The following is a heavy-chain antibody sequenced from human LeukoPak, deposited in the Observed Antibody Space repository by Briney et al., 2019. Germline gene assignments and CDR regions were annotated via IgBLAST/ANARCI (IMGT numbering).Heavy chain of an antibody. J-gene: IGHJ4*02. D-gene: IGHD3-22*01. CDR2: ISSSGNAI. CDR1: GLTISTYE. V-gene: IGHV3-48*03. Sequence: PGGSLRLSRAASGLTISTYEMNWVRQAAGKGPEWIAYISSSGNAIFYSDSVKGRFTISRDNAKNSVHLQMNSLTVEDTALYYCVRGGGRGDYNERYYFDYWGQGTLVTVSS. CDR3: VRGGGRGDYNERYYFDY.